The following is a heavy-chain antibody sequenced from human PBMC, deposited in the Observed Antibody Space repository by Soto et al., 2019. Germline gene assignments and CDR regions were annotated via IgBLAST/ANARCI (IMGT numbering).Heavy chain of an antibody. Sequence: QVQLQESGPGLVKPSGTLSLTCAVSSGSISSSNWWSWVRQPPGKGLEWIWEIYHSGSTNYNPSLKSRVTISVDKSKTQFSLKLSSVTAADTAVYYCARAGYSSSWLYYYYMDGWGKGTTVTVSS. CDR1: SGSISSSNW. D-gene: IGHD6-13*01. J-gene: IGHJ6*03. CDR2: IYHSGST. CDR3: ARAGYSSSWLYYYYMDG. V-gene: IGHV4-4*02.